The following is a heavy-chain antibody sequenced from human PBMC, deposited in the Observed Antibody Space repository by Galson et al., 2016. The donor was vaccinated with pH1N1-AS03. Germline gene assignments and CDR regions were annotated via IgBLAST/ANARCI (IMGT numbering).Heavy chain of an antibody. V-gene: IGHV1-18*01. Sequence: SVKVSCKASGYTFITYGISWVRQAPGQGLEWMGWMSAYSGETRYAPNFQGRVTMTRDTPTRTAYMDLRSLTSDDTAVYYCVREFEDPQKRVVAFGYWGQGTLVIVSS. CDR1: GYTFITYG. CDR3: VREFEDPQKRVVAFGY. CDR2: MSAYSGET. J-gene: IGHJ4*02.